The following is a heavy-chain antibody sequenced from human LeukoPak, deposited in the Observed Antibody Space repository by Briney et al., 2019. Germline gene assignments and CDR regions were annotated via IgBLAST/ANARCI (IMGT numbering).Heavy chain of an antibody. D-gene: IGHD1-26*01. CDR2: ITHNGGT. Sequence: SETLSLTCAVYGGSFRGYFWGWVRQTPGKGLEWLGEITHNGGTNYMPSLSGRVSVFQDVSKNQFSLKLSSVTAADTGVYYCARGNSGSHWGDHYFYMDVWGKGTTVIVSS. CDR1: GGSFRGYF. CDR3: ARGNSGSHWGDHYFYMDV. J-gene: IGHJ6*03. V-gene: IGHV4-34*01.